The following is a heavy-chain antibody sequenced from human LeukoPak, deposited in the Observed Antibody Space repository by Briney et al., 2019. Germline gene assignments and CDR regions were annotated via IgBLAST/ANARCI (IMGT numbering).Heavy chain of an antibody. CDR2: ISAYNGNT. CDR3: ARATSDNWNAPPDY. Sequence: ASVKVSCKASGYTFSRYGISWVRQAPGQGLEWMGWISAYNGNTNYAQKLQGRVTMTTDTSTSTAYMELRSLRSDDTAVYYWARATSDNWNAPPDYWGQGTLVTVSS. D-gene: IGHD1-20*01. J-gene: IGHJ4*02. CDR1: GYTFSRYG. V-gene: IGHV1-18*01.